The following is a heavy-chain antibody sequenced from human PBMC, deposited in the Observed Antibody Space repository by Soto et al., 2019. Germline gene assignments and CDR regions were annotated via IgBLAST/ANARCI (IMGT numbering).Heavy chain of an antibody. CDR1: GASITNNDYY. CDR2: VYYSGTT. D-gene: IGHD3-22*01. CDR3: ARMSYFYDKWYFDL. Sequence: QLQESGPGLVKPSQTLSITCTVSGASITNNDYYWSWIRQTPGKGLEWIGYVYYSGTTDYIPSLKSRLSMSIDKSQNQFTLKLNSVTAADTATYYCARMSYFYDKWYFDLWGRGTLVTVSS. J-gene: IGHJ2*01. V-gene: IGHV4-30-4*01.